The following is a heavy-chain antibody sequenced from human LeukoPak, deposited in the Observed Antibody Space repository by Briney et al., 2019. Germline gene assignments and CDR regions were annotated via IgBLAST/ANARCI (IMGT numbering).Heavy chain of an antibody. Sequence: GGSLRLSCAASGFTFSNAWMSWVRQAPGKGLEWVGRIKSKTDGGTTDYAAPVEGRFTISRDDSKNTLYLQMNSLKTEDTAVYYCTTDDEFGSYSNPGFDYWGQGTLVTVSS. D-gene: IGHD1-26*01. J-gene: IGHJ4*02. V-gene: IGHV3-15*01. CDR1: GFTFSNAW. CDR3: TTDDEFGSYSNPGFDY. CDR2: IKSKTDGGTT.